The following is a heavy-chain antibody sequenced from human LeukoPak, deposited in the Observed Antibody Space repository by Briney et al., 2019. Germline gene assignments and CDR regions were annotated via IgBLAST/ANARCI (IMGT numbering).Heavy chain of an antibody. CDR2: ISAYNGNT. V-gene: IGHV1-18*01. Sequence: ASVIVSCTASGYTFTSYGISWVRQAPGQGLEWMGWISAYNGNTNYAQKLQGRVTMTTDTSTSTAYMELRSLRSDDTAVYYCARLSREQWLPNFDYWGQGTLVTVSS. CDR1: GYTFTSYG. J-gene: IGHJ4*02. D-gene: IGHD6-19*01. CDR3: ARLSREQWLPNFDY.